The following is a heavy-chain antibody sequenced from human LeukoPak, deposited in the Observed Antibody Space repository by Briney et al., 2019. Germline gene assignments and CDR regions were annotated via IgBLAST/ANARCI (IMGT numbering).Heavy chain of an antibody. V-gene: IGHV3-33*01. CDR2: IWYDGSNK. CDR3: ARDFYVGSKSYYIGY. CDR1: GFTFSTYG. J-gene: IGHJ4*01. D-gene: IGHD3-10*01. Sequence: PGGSLRLSCAASGFTFSTYGMHWVRQAPGKRLEWVAVIWYDGSNKYYADSVKGRLTISRDNSKNTLYLQMNSLRAEDTAVYYCARDFYVGSKSYYIGYWGHGTLVTVSS.